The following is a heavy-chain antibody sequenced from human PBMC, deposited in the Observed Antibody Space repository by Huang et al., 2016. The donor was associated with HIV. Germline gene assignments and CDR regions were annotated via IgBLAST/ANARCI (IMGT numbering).Heavy chain of an antibody. V-gene: IGHV1-18*04. CDR3: ARDHGYCSGGSCYSMSAFDI. J-gene: IGHJ3*02. CDR1: GYTFTSYG. CDR2: ISAYNGNT. Sequence: QVQLVQSGAEVKKPGASVTVSCKASGYTFTSYGISWVRQAPGQGLEWMGCISAYNGNTNYAQRLQGRVTMTTGTSTSTAYMERGSLRSDDTAVYYCARDHGYCSGGSCYSMSAFDIWGQGTMVTVSS. D-gene: IGHD2-15*01.